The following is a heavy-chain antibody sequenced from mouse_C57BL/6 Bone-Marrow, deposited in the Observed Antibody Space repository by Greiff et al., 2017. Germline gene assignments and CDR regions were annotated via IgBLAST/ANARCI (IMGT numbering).Heavy chain of an antibody. D-gene: IGHD2-2*01. Sequence: VQLKESGPVLVKPGASVKMSCKASGYTFTDYYMNWVKQSHGKSLEWIGVINPYNGGTSYNQKFKGKATLTVDKSSSTAYMELNSLTSEDSAVYYCARGGYGGAMDYWGQGTSVTVSS. V-gene: IGHV1-19*01. CDR3: ARGGYGGAMDY. J-gene: IGHJ4*01. CDR1: GYTFTDYY. CDR2: INPYNGGT.